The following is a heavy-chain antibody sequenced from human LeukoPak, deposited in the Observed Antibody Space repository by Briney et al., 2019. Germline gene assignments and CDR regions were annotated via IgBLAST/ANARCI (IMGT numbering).Heavy chain of an antibody. Sequence: ASVKVSCKASGYTFTSYDINWVRQATGQGLEWMGWMNPNSGNTGYAQKFQGSVTMTRNTSISTAYMELSSLRSEDTAVYYGARRAKIVVVPAASNWFDPWGQGTLVTVSS. CDR2: MNPNSGNT. CDR1: GYTFTSYD. D-gene: IGHD2-2*01. J-gene: IGHJ5*02. CDR3: ARRAKIVVVPAASNWFDP. V-gene: IGHV1-8*01.